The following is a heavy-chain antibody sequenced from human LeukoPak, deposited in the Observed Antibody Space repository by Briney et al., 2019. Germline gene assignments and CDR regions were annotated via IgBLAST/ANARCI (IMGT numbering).Heavy chain of an antibody. CDR1: GHSFTNHW. CDR3: AGARHGDYRWDY. CDR2: INLGDSDT. V-gene: IGHV5-51*01. Sequence: GESLKISCEVSGHSFTNHWIGWVRQMPGKGLEWMGIINLGDSDTKYSPSFQGQVTISLGKSISTTYLQWRSLKASDTAMYYCAGARHGDYRWDYWGQGTLVAVSS. J-gene: IGHJ4*02. D-gene: IGHD4-17*01.